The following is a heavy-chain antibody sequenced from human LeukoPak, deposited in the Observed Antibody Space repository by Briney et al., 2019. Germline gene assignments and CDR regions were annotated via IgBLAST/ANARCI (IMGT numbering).Heavy chain of an antibody. CDR2: IYYSGST. J-gene: IGHJ4*02. Sequence: SEILSLTCTVSGGSISSGGYYLSWIRQHPGKGLEWIGYIYYSGSTYYNPSLKSRVTISVDTSKNQFSLKLSSVTAADTAVCYCARDGLGSSGFDYWGQGTLVTVSS. D-gene: IGHD6-6*01. CDR3: ARDGLGSSGFDY. V-gene: IGHV4-31*03. CDR1: GGSISSGGYY.